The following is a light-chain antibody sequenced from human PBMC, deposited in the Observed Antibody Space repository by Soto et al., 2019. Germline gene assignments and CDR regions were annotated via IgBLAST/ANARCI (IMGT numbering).Light chain of an antibody. CDR2: DNN. Sequence: QSVLTQPPSVSAAPGQKVTISCSGSSYNIGSNYVSWYQHLPGTAPKLLIYDNNKRPSGIPDRFSGSQSGTSATLGITGLQTGDEADYYCGTWDSSLSAVFGGGTQLTVL. V-gene: IGLV1-51*01. J-gene: IGLJ2*01. CDR1: SYNIGSNY. CDR3: GTWDSSLSAV.